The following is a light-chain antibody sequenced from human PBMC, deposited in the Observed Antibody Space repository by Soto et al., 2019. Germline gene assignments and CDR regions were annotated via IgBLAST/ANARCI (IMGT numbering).Light chain of an antibody. CDR2: EVT. CDR1: SSDVGSFNL. V-gene: IGLV2-23*02. CDR3: CSYAGISPSVV. J-gene: IGLJ2*01. Sequence: QSALTQPASMSGSPGQSITISCTGTSSDVGSFNLVSWYQHHPGKAPRLMIHEVTMRPSGVSDRFSGSKSGNTASLTISGLQAEDEADYYCCSYAGISPSVVFGGGTKLTVL.